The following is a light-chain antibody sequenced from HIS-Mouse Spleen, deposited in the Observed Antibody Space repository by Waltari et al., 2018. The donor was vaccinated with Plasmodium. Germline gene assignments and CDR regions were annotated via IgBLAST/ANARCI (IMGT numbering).Light chain of an antibody. Sequence: SSELTQDPAVSVALGQTVRITCQGDSLRSYYASWYQQKPGQAPVLVIYGKNKPASGIPGRFSGSSSGNTASLTITGAQAEDEADYYCNSRDSSGTHGVFGGGTKLTVL. CDR1: SLRSYY. J-gene: IGLJ2*01. V-gene: IGLV3-19*01. CDR3: NSRDSSGTHGV. CDR2: GKN.